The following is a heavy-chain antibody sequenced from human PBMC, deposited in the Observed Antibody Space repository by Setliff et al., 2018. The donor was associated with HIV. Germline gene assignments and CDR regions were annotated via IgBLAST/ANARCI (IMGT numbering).Heavy chain of an antibody. D-gene: IGHD3-22*01. V-gene: IGHV4-59*01. CDR3: ARDRYYYDSSGYSGAFDI. CDR1: GGSISSYY. J-gene: IGHJ3*02. Sequence: SETLSPTCTVSGGSISSYYWTWIRQPPGKGLEWIGYIYYSGSTNYNPSLKSRVTISVDTSKNQFSLKLSSVTAADTAVYYCARDRYYYDSSGYSGAFDIWGQGTMVTVSS. CDR2: IYYSGST.